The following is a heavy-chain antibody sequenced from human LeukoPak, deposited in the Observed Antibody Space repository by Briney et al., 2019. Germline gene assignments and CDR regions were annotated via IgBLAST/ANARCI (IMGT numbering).Heavy chain of an antibody. CDR1: GFSFSSWW. V-gene: IGHV3-7*03. D-gene: IGHD2-15*01. Sequence: GGSLRLSCAASGFSFSSWWMSWVRQAPGKGLEWVANIKQDGNEKYYVDSVKGRFTISRDNDKNSLYLQMNSLRAEDTAVYYCVRKDRSCYYYWGHGTLVTVSS. CDR3: VRKDRSCYYY. CDR2: IKQDGNEK. J-gene: IGHJ4*01.